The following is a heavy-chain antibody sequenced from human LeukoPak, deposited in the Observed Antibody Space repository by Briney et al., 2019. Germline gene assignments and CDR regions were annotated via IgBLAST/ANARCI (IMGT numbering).Heavy chain of an antibody. CDR2: ISSSSSYI. D-gene: IGHD3-10*01. CDR3: ARDGLLWFGERGAYGFDY. Sequence: GGTLRLSCAASGFTFSSYSMNWVRQAPGKGLEWVSSISSSSSYIYYADSVKGRFTISRDNAKNSLYLQMNSLRAEDTAVYYCARDGLLWFGERGAYGFDYWGQGTLVTVSS. V-gene: IGHV3-21*01. CDR1: GFTFSSYS. J-gene: IGHJ4*02.